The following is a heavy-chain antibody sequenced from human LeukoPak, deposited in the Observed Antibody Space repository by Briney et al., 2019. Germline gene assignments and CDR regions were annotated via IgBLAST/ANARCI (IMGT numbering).Heavy chain of an antibody. Sequence: APVKVSCKVSGYTLTELSMHWVRQAPGKGLEWMGGFDPEDGETIYAQKFQGRVTMTEDTSTDTAYMELSSLRSEDTAVYYCATGPSSSWYLDYWGQGALVTVSS. CDR1: GYTLTELS. CDR3: ATGPSSSWYLDY. D-gene: IGHD6-13*01. V-gene: IGHV1-24*01. CDR2: FDPEDGET. J-gene: IGHJ4*02.